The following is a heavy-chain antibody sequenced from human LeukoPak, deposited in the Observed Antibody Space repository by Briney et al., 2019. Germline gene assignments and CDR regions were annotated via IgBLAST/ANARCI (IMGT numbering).Heavy chain of an antibody. D-gene: IGHD6-19*01. V-gene: IGHV1-24*01. J-gene: IGHJ6*03. CDR3: ATKYSSGHYYYYYYMDV. CDR2: FDPEDGET. CDR1: GYTLTELS. Sequence: ASVKVSCKVSGYTLTELSMHWVRQAPGKGLEWTGGFDPEDGETIYAQKFQGRVTMTEDTSTDTAYMELSSPGSEDTAVYYCATKYSSGHYYYYYYMDVWGKGTTVTVSS.